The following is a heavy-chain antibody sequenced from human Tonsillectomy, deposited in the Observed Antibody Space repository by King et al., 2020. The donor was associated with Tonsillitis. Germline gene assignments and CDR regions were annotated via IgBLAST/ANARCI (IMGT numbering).Heavy chain of an antibody. J-gene: IGHJ4*02. D-gene: IGHD3-16*01. Sequence: QLVQSGPEVKKPGESLRISCKGSGYIFSSHWIAWVRQMPGKGLEWMGIFYVGDSDTTYSPSFQGRVTISRDNSKNTLYLQMNSLRAEDTAVYYCAKGSYSEYAKEKAHAFMITFGGVIRDWGQGTLVTVSS. CDR3: AKGSYSEYAKEKAHAFMITFGGVIRD. CDR2: FYVGDSDT. CDR1: GYIFSSHW. V-gene: IGHV5-51*01.